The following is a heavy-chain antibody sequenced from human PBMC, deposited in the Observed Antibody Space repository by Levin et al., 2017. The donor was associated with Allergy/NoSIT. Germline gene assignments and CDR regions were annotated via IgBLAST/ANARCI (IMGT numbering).Heavy chain of an antibody. CDR2: ISSSSSYI. CDR3: ARQVSGNSGWSGHAFDS. D-gene: IGHD6-19*01. V-gene: IGHV3-21*01. Sequence: GGSLRLSCAASGFTFSSYSMNWVRQAPGKGLEWVSSISSSSSYIYYADSVKGRFTISRDNAKNSLYLQMNSLRAEDTAVYYCARQVSGNSGWSGHAFDSWGQGTMVTVSS. CDR1: GFTFSSYS. J-gene: IGHJ3*02.